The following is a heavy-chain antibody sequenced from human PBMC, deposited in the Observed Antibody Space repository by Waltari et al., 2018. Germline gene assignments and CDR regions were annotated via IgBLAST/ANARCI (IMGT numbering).Heavy chain of an antibody. V-gene: IGHV3-7*01. Sequence: VQLVESGGGVVQPGGSLRLSCAASGFTFSSYWMSWVRQAPGKGLEWVANIKQDGSEKYYGDSVKGRFTISRDNAKNSLYLQMNSLRAEDTAVYYCARKMATNQGYAFDIWGQGTMVTVSS. D-gene: IGHD5-12*01. CDR1: GFTFSSYW. CDR2: IKQDGSEK. CDR3: ARKMATNQGYAFDI. J-gene: IGHJ3*02.